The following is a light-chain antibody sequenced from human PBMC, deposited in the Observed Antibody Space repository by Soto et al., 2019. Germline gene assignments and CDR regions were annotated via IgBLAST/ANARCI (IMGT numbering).Light chain of an antibody. V-gene: IGLV2-14*01. CDR2: EVS. J-gene: IGLJ2*01. Sequence: QSALTQPASVSGSPGQLITISCTGTSSDVGGYNYVSWYQQHPGKAPKLMIYEVSNRPSGVSNRFSDSKSGNTASLTISGLQAEDEADYYCSSYTSSSTLVVFGGGTKLTVL. CDR3: SSYTSSSTLVV. CDR1: SSDVGGYNY.